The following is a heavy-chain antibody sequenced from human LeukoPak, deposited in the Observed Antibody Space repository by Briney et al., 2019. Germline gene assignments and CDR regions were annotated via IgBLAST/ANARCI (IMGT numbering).Heavy chain of an antibody. CDR1: GFTVSSNY. D-gene: IGHD3-22*01. V-gene: IGHV3-53*01. J-gene: IGHJ3*02. CDR3: MVVVILTTYAFDI. CDR2: IYSGGST. Sequence: GRSLRLSCAASGFTVSSNYMSWVRQAPGKGLEWVSVIYSGGSTYYADSVKGRFTISRDNSKNTLYLQMNSLRAEDTAVYYCMVVVILTTYAFDIWGQGTMVTVSS.